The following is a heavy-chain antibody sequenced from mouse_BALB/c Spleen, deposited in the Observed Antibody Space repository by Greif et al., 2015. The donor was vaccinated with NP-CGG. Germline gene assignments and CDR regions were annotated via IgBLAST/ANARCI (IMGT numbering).Heavy chain of an antibody. D-gene: IGHD2-14*01. Sequence: VMLVESGPGLVAPSQSLSVTCTVSGFSLTSYGVHWVRQPPGKGLEWLGVIWAGGSTNYNSALMSRLSISKDNSKSQVFLKMNSLQTDDTAMYYCATAYYRYDGPYAMDYWGQGTSVTVSS. J-gene: IGHJ4*01. V-gene: IGHV2-9*02. CDR3: ATAYYRYDGPYAMDY. CDR1: GFSLTSYG. CDR2: IWAGGST.